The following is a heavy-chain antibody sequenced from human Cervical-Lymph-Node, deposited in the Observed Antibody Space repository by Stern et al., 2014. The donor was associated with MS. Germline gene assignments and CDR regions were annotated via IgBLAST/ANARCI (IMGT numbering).Heavy chain of an antibody. Sequence: VQLVESGPGLVKPSETLSLTCTVSGGSISSYYWSWIRQPAGKGLEWIGRIYTRGSTNYNPSLKSRVTMSVDTSKTQFSLKLSSVTAADTAVYYCAREAVVADWYFDLWGRGTLVTVSS. D-gene: IGHD4-23*01. CDR3: AREAVVADWYFDL. V-gene: IGHV4-4*07. CDR2: IYTRGST. J-gene: IGHJ2*01. CDR1: GGSISSYY.